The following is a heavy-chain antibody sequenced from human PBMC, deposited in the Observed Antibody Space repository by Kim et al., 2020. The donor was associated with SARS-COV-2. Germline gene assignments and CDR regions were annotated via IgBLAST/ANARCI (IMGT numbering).Heavy chain of an antibody. D-gene: IGHD6-13*01. J-gene: IGHJ3*02. CDR2: INPNSGGT. V-gene: IGHV1-2*02. CDR1: GYTFTGYY. Sequence: ASVKVSCKASGYTFTGYYMHWVRQAPGQGLEWMGWINPNSGGTNYAQKFQGRVTMTRDTSISTAYMELSSLRADDTAVYYCARASKGYSSTRGAFDIWGQGTMVTVSS. CDR3: ARASKGYSSTRGAFDI.